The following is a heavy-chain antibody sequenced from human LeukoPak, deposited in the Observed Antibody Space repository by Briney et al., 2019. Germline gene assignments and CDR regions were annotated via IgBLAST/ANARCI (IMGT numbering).Heavy chain of an antibody. CDR2: ISRSGDST. D-gene: IGHD2-15*01. CDR3: ALYCSGGRCYPIGGAFDI. CDR1: GSTFSSYD. V-gene: IGHV3-23*01. J-gene: IGHJ3*02. Sequence: GGSLRLSCAASGSTFSSYDMSWVRQAPGKGLEWVSAISRSGDSTYYVDSVKGRFTISRDNSKNTLYLQMNSLRAEDTAVYYCALYCSGGRCYPIGGAFDIWGRGTMVTVSS.